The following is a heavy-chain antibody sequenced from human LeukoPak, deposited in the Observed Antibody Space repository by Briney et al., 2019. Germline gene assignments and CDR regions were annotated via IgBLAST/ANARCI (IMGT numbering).Heavy chain of an antibody. CDR3: ARRHGHGPARRAFDI. V-gene: IGHV1-2*02. Sequence: ASVNVSCKASGYTFTGYYIHWARQAPGQALEWMAWINPTSGDTNYVQKFQGRVTMTRDTSISTAYMELSTMRSDDTAVYYCARRHGHGPARRAFDIWAQAPLPTVS. D-gene: IGHD6-25*01. CDR2: INPTSGDT. CDR1: GYTFTGYY. J-gene: IGHJ3*02.